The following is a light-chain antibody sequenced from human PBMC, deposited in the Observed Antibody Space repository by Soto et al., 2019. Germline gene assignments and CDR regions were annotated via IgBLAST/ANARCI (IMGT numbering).Light chain of an antibody. V-gene: IGKV3-20*01. J-gene: IGKJ2*01. CDR1: QSVSSSY. CDR3: QQYGSSTAYT. CDR2: GAS. Sequence: EIVLTQSPGTLSLSPGERATLSCRASQSVSSSYLAWYQQKPGQAPRLLIYGASSRATGIPDRFSGSGSGTDCILTISRLEPEDFAVYYCQQYGSSTAYTFGQGTKLEIK.